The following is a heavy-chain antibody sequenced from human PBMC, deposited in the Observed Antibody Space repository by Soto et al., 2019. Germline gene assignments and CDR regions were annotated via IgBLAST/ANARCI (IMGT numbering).Heavy chain of an antibody. J-gene: IGHJ6*02. CDR3: ARDEEYCTNGVCYSSGMDV. CDR2: INPSGGST. Sequence: ASVKVSCKASGYTFTSYYMHWARQAPGQGLEWMGIINPSGGSTSYAQKFQGRVTMTRDTSTSTVYMELSSLRSEDTAVYYCARDEEYCTNGVCYSSGMDVWGQGTKVTVSS. V-gene: IGHV1-46*01. D-gene: IGHD2-8*01. CDR1: GYTFTSYY.